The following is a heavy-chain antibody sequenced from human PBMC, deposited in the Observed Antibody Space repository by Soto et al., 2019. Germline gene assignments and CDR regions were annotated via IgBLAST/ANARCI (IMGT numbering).Heavy chain of an antibody. CDR2: IIPIFGTA. D-gene: IGHD2-21*02. J-gene: IGHJ4*02. CDR3: ARADYCGGDCYSTAIFDY. CDR1: GGTFSSYA. V-gene: IGHV1-69*01. Sequence: QVQLVQSGAEVKKPGSSVKVSCKASGGTFSSYAISWVRQAPGQGLEWMGGIIPIFGTANYAQKFQGRVTITADESTSTAYMELSSLRSEDTAMYYCARADYCGGDCYSTAIFDYWGQGTLVTVSS.